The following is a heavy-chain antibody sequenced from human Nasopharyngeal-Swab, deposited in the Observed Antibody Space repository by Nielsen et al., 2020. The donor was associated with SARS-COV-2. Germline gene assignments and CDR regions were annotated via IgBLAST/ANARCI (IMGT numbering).Heavy chain of an antibody. D-gene: IGHD3-3*01. CDR1: GYRLSELS. V-gene: IGHV1-24*01. J-gene: IGHJ6*03. CDR3: ARNIMDWVDQRGYYYMDV. Sequence: ASVKVSCKVSGYRLSELSMHWVRQAPGKGLEWMGGFDPEDDEKIYAPKFQGRVTMTEDTSTNTAYLELRSLRSDDTAVYYCARNIMDWVDQRGYYYMDVWGKGTTVTVSS. CDR2: FDPEDDEK.